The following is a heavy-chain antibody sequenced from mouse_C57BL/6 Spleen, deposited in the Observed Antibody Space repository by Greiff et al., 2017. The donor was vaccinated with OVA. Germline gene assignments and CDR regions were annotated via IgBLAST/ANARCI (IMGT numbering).Heavy chain of an antibody. Sequence: VHVKQSGPELVKPGASVKMSCKASGYTFTDYNMHWVKQSHGKSLEWIGYINPNNGGTSYNQKFKGKATLTVNKSSSTAYMELRSLTSEDSAVYYCARSDNDYDPFDYWGQGTTLTVSS. J-gene: IGHJ2*01. CDR3: ARSDNDYDPFDY. V-gene: IGHV1-22*01. D-gene: IGHD2-4*01. CDR1: GYTFTDYN. CDR2: INPNNGGT.